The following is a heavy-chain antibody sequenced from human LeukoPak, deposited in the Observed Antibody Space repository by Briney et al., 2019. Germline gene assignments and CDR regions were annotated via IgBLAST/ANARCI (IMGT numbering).Heavy chain of an antibody. CDR1: GFTFSSYW. CDR3: TTDRGYSGYDRFDY. J-gene: IGHJ4*02. D-gene: IGHD5-12*01. CDR2: IKSKTDGGTT. Sequence: PGGSLRLSCAASGFTFSSYWMHWVRQAPGKGLEWVGRIKSKTDGGTTDYAAPVKGRFTISRDDSKNTLYLQMNSLKTEDTAVYYCTTDRGYSGYDRFDYWGQGTLVTVSS. V-gene: IGHV3-15*01.